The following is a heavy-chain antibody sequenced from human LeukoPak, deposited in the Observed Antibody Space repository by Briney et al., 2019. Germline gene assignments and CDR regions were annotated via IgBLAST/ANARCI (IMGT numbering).Heavy chain of an antibody. V-gene: IGHV3-23*01. J-gene: IGHJ6*02. Sequence: GGSLRLSCAASGFTFSSYAMSLVRQAPGKGLEWVSAISGSGGSTYYADSVKGRFTISRDNSKSTLYLQMNSLRAEDTAVYYCAKDRVPQVVSYYGMDVWGQGTTVTVSS. CDR1: GFTFSSYA. CDR3: AKDRVPQVVSYYGMDV. CDR2: ISGSGGST.